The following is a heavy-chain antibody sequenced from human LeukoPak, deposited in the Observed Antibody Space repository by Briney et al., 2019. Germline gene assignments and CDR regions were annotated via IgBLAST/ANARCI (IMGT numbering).Heavy chain of an antibody. J-gene: IGHJ5*02. V-gene: IGHV4-38-2*02. CDR2: IYHTGST. Sequence: RRSETLSLTCTVSGYSISSGYYWAWLRQTPGKGLEWIGNIYHTGSTYYNPSLKSRVTISVDTSRNQFSLKLNSVTAADTAVYYCARGYSSSWYLNWFDPWGQGTLVTVSS. CDR3: ARGYSSSWYLNWFDP. CDR1: GYSISSGYY. D-gene: IGHD6-13*01.